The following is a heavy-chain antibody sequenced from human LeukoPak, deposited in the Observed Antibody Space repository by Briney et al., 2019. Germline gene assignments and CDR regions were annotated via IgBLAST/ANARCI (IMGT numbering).Heavy chain of an antibody. Sequence: SETLSLTCTVSGGSISSGGYYWSWIRQHPGKGLEWIGYIYYSGSTNYNPSLKNRVTISVDTSKNQFSLKLSSVTAADTAVYYCATNRLNYYDSSGAFDIWGQGTMVTVSS. J-gene: IGHJ3*02. V-gene: IGHV4-61*08. CDR1: GGSISSGGYY. CDR2: IYYSGST. CDR3: ATNRLNYYDSSGAFDI. D-gene: IGHD3-22*01.